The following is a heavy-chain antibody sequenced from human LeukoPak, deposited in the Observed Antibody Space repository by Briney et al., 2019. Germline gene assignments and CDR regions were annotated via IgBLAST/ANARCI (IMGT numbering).Heavy chain of an antibody. D-gene: IGHD6-19*01. CDR1: GFTFRTYA. Sequence: GGSLRLSCAASGFTFRTYAMSWVRQAPGKGLEWVSGIGGNGGGTYADSVKGRFTISRDNSKNTLFLQMSSLRVEDTAVYYCAKGDRNSGWFDWGQGTLVIVSS. V-gene: IGHV3-23*01. CDR3: AKGDRNSGWFD. J-gene: IGHJ4*02. CDR2: IGGNGGGT.